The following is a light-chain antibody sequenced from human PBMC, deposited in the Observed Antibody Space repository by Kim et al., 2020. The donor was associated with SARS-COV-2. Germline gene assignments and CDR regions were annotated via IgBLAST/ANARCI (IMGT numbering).Light chain of an antibody. J-gene: IGKJ5*01. Sequence: ASVGDRVTITCRESQDIRNYLSWYQQNPGRAPKRLIYGASSLQSGVPSRFSGSGSGTEFTLTISSLQPEDFATYFCLQHNTSSITFGQGTRLEIK. CDR1: QDIRNY. V-gene: IGKV1-17*01. CDR3: LQHNTSSIT. CDR2: GAS.